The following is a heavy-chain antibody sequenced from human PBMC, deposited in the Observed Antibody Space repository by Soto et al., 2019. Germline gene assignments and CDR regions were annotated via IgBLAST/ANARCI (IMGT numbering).Heavy chain of an antibody. CDR3: ARRLDIVVVPAGGWFDP. D-gene: IGHD2-2*01. CDR2: IYYSGST. Sequence: QLQLQESGPGLVKPSETLSLTCTVSGGSISSSSYYWGWIRQPPGKGLEWIGSIYYSGSTYYNPSLKSRVTISVDTSKNPFSLKLSSVPAADTAVYYCARRLDIVVVPAGGWFDPWGQGTLVTVSS. V-gene: IGHV4-39*01. CDR1: GGSISSSSYY. J-gene: IGHJ5*02.